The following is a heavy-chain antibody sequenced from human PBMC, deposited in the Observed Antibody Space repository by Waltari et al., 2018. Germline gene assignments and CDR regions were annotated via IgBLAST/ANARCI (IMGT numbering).Heavy chain of an antibody. CDR2: IRYDGSNK. CDR3: ANCRNSGYDYYFDY. V-gene: IGHV3-30*02. D-gene: IGHD5-12*01. Sequence: QVQLVESGGGVVQPGGSLRLSCAASGFPFSSYGMHWVRQAPGKGLEWVAFIRYDGSNKYYADSVKGRFTISRDNSKNTLYLQMNSLRAEDTAVYYCANCRNSGYDYYFDYWGQGTLVTVSS. J-gene: IGHJ4*02. CDR1: GFPFSSYG.